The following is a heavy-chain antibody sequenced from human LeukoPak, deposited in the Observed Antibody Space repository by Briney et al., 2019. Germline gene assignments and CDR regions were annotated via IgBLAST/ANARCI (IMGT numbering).Heavy chain of an antibody. CDR1: GYTFTSYA. CDR2: IIPIFGTA. V-gene: IGHV1-69*06. J-gene: IGHJ6*03. CDR3: ARDRGYYYDSSGYYPDRFLYYMDV. Sequence: ASVKVSCKASGYTFTSYAISWVRQAPGQGLEWMGGIIPIFGTANYAQKFQGRVTITADKSKSTAYMELSSLRSEDTAVYYCARDRGYYYDSSGYYPDRFLYYMDVWGKGTTVTVSS. D-gene: IGHD3-22*01.